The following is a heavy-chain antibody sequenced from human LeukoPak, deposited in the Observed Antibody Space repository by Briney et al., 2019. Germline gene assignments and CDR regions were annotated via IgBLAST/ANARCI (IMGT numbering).Heavy chain of an antibody. CDR1: GFTFSSYW. V-gene: IGHV3-74*01. CDR2: INSDGSST. J-gene: IGHJ4*02. CDR3: ARVRGYNYGYNY. D-gene: IGHD5-18*01. Sequence: PGGSLRLSCAAPGFTFSSYWMHWVRQAPGKGLVWVSRINSDGSSTNYADSVKGRFTISRDNAKNTLYLQVNRLRAEDTAVYYCARVRGYNYGYNYWGQGTLVTVSS.